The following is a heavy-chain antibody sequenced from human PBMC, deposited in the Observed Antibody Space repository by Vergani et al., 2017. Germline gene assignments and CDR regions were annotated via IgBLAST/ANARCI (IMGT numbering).Heavy chain of an antibody. J-gene: IGHJ6*02. CDR2: FYTGGGT. D-gene: IGHD6-13*01. CDR1: GGSISSGSYY. CDR3: ARDPLYSTTWPFLLLDMDV. V-gene: IGHV4-61*02. Sequence: QVQLQESGPGLVRPSQTLSLTCTVSGGSISSGSYYWSWFRQPAGKGLECIGRFYTGGGTSYNPSLKSRVTISVDTSKNQFSLQLISVTAADTAVYYCARDPLYSTTWPFLLLDMDVWGQGTTVTVSS.